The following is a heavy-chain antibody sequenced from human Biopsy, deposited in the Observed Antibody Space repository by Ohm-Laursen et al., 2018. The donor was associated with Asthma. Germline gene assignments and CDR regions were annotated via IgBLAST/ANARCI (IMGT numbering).Heavy chain of an antibody. J-gene: IGHJ4*02. CDR2: HDHEEGGT. Sequence: ASVTVSCKISGYSLTDLSMHWARQAPGQGLERMGGHDHEEGGTVNARRFQGRVTMTEDTSTDTAYMELSSLSSDDTAVYYCASDFPKDYVRYNFQFWGQGTLVTVSS. CDR1: GYSLTDLS. CDR3: ASDFPKDYVRYNFQF. V-gene: IGHV1-24*01. D-gene: IGHD4-17*01.